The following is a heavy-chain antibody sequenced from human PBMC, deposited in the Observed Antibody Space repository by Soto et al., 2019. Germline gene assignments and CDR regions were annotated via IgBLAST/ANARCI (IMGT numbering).Heavy chain of an antibody. J-gene: IGHJ6*04. CDR3: SLHGFGSLHGLVDV. CDR1: GGSITNYY. V-gene: IGHV4-59*08. D-gene: IGHD3-10*01. Sequence: QVQLQESGPGLVKPSETLSLTCTVSGGSITNYYCSWFRQPPGKGLEWIGYIQYNGYSAYNLSLKRRVTMSMDPSKTHLSVRLEPVTAPDTVVYYCSLHGFGSLHGLVDVWGEGTTVIVSP. CDR2: IQYNGYS.